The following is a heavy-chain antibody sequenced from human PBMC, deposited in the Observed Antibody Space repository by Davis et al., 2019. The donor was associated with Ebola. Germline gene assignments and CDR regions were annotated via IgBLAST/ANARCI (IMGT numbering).Heavy chain of an antibody. J-gene: IGHJ4*02. CDR1: GGSISSSSYY. CDR3: ARGLRVAARLFDY. D-gene: IGHD6-6*01. V-gene: IGHV4-39*07. CDR2: IYYSGST. Sequence: PSETLSLTCTVSGGSISSSSYYWGWIRQPPGKGLEWIGSIYYSGSTYYNPSLKSRVTISVDTSKNQFSLKLSSVTAADTAVYYCARGLRVAARLFDYWGQGTLVTVSS.